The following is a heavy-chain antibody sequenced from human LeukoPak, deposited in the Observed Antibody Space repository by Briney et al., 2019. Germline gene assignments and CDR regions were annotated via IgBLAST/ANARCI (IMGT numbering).Heavy chain of an antibody. Sequence: HGESLKISCKGSGYIFTSYWIGWVRQMPGKGLEWMGIIYPGDSDNGYSPSFQGQVTISADKSISTAYLQWSSLKASDTAMYYCARLWPYGSETRGYFDLWGRGTLVTVSS. V-gene: IGHV5-51*01. CDR2: IYPGDSDN. D-gene: IGHD3-10*01. CDR3: ARLWPYGSETRGYFDL. J-gene: IGHJ2*01. CDR1: GYIFTSYW.